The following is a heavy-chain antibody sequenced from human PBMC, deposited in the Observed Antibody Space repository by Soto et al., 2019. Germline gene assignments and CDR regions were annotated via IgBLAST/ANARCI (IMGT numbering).Heavy chain of an antibody. CDR3: AKNEPIVVVPAAISPYYYGMDV. D-gene: IGHD2-2*01. J-gene: IGHJ6*02. CDR1: GFTFSSYA. V-gene: IGHV3-23*01. Sequence: GGSLRLSCAASGFTFSSYAMSWVRQAPGKGLEWVSAISGSGGSTYYADSVKGRFTISRDNSKNTLYLQMNSLRAEDTAVYYCAKNEPIVVVPAAISPYYYGMDVWGQGTTVTVSS. CDR2: ISGSGGST.